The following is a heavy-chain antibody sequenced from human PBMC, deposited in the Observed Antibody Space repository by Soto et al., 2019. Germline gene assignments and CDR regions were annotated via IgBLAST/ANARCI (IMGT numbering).Heavy chain of an antibody. CDR1: GGSISSYY. V-gene: IGHV4-59*01. Sequence: ASETLSLTCTVSGGSISSYYWSWIRQPPGKGLEWIGYIYYSGSTNYNPSLKSRVTISVDTSKNQFSLKLSSVTAADTAVYYCARVSPVVTGRFAVFDYWGQGTLVTVSS. CDR2: IYYSGST. D-gene: IGHD2-15*01. CDR3: ARVSPVVTGRFAVFDY. J-gene: IGHJ4*02.